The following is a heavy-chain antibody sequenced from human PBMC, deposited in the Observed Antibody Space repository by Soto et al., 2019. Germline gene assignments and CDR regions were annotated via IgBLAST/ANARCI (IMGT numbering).Heavy chain of an antibody. CDR2: IKQDGSEK. CDR1: GFTFSSYW. J-gene: IGHJ6*03. Sequence: EVQLVESGGGLVQPGGSLRLSCAASGFTFSSYWMSWVRQAPGKGLEWVANIKQDGSEKYYVDSVKGRFTISRDNAKNSLYLQMNSLRAEDTAVYYCARGVGCSSTSCYSYRYYYYMDVWGKGTTVTVSS. D-gene: IGHD2-2*02. CDR3: ARGVGCSSTSCYSYRYYYYMDV. V-gene: IGHV3-7*01.